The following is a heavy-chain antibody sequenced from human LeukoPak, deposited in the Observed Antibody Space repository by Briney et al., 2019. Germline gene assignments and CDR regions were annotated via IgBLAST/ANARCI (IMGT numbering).Heavy chain of an antibody. Sequence: SETLSLTCTVSGGSISSSSYYWGWIRQPPGKGLEWIGSGSYSGSTYYNPSLKSRVTISVDTSKNHFSLKLSSVTAADTAVYYCARLGSTFDIWGQGTMVTVSS. CDR2: GSYSGST. CDR3: ARLGSTFDI. CDR1: GGSISSSSYY. D-gene: IGHD2-2*01. V-gene: IGHV4-39*02. J-gene: IGHJ3*02.